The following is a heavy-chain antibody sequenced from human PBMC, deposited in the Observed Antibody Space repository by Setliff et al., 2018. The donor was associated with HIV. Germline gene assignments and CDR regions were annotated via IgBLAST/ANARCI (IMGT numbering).Heavy chain of an antibody. Sequence: SETLSLTCAVYGGSFSDYSWSWIRQPPGKGLEWIGEISYSGSTNYNPSLKSRVTISLDTPKNQLSLNLKSVTAADTAVYYCATSLNGDSEPWYFDFWGRGSLVTVSS. V-gene: IGHV4-34*01. J-gene: IGHJ2*01. CDR3: ATSLNGDSEPWYFDF. CDR2: ISYSGST. D-gene: IGHD4-17*01. CDR1: GGSFSDYS.